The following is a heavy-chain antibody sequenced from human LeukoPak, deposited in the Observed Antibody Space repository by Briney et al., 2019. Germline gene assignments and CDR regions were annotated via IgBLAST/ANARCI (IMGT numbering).Heavy chain of an antibody. CDR1: GFTFSSYG. CDR3: AKDPTESHDILTGPGDP. CDR2: ISYDGSNK. J-gene: IGHJ5*02. Sequence: GRSLRLSCAASGFTFSSYGMHWVRQAPGKGLEWVAVISYDGSNKYYADSVKGRFTISRDNSKNTLYLQMNSLRAEDTAVYYCAKDPTESHDILTGPGDPWGQGTLVTVSS. D-gene: IGHD3-9*01. V-gene: IGHV3-30*18.